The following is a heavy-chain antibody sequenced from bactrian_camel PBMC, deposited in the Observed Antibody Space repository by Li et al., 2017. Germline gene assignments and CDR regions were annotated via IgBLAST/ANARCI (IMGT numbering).Heavy chain of an antibody. D-gene: IGHD3*01. V-gene: IGHV3S63*01. CDR1: GSASSTNC. J-gene: IGHJ4*01. CDR2: VWLLQSRP. Sequence: QLVESGGGSVQAGGSLRLSCAASGSASSTNCIGWFRQAPGQEREGLAAVWLLQSRPYYADSVKGRFTISHDSAKNTVDLQLNNLKSDDTGMYYCAADATIVTKAGCYVGFIPEYDFRGQGTQVTVS. CDR3: AADATIVTKAGCYVGFIPEYDF.